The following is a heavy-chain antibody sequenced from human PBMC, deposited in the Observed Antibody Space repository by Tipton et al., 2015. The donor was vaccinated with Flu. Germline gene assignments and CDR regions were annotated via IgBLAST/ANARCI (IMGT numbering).Heavy chain of an antibody. CDR3: ATLTGDDY. CDR2: ISSSGSTI. Sequence: SLRLSCAASRFTFSSYEMNWVRQAPGKGLEWLSYISSSGSTISYADSVRGRFTISRDNAKNSLYLQLNSLRAEDTALYYCATLTGDDYWGQGDLVTVSS. V-gene: IGHV3-48*03. CDR1: RFTFSSYE. D-gene: IGHD7-27*01. J-gene: IGHJ4*02.